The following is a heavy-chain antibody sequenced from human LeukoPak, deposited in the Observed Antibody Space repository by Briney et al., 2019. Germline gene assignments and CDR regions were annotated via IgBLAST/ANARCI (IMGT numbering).Heavy chain of an antibody. CDR1: GGTFSSYA. CDR3: ARGLRYGSNYFDY. CDR2: IIPIFGTA. Sequence: SVKVSCKASGGTFSSYAISWVRQAPGQGLEWMGGIIPIFGTANYAQKFQGRVTITADESTSTAYMELSSLRSEDTAVYYCARGLRYGSNYFDYWGQGTLVTVSS. V-gene: IGHV1-69*13. D-gene: IGHD6-13*01. J-gene: IGHJ4*02.